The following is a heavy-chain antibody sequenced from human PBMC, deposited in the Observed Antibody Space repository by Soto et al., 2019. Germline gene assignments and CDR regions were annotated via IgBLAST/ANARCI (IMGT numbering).Heavy chain of an antibody. J-gene: IGHJ4*02. D-gene: IGHD3-10*01. CDR1: GGSTTSDY. CDR2: IFHSLGA. CDR3: VRDLNGSGDY. Sequence: KRSETLSLTCTVSGGSTTSDYWSLIRQPPGKGLEWLGYIFHSLGAKYNPSLGSRGTISLDTSKNQLSLSLRSVTAADTAIYFCVRDLNGSGDYWGQGTLVTVSS. V-gene: IGHV4-59*01.